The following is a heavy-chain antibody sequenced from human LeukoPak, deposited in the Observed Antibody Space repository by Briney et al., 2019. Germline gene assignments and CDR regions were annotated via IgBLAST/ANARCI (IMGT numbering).Heavy chain of an antibody. Sequence: GGSLRLSCAASGFTFNTYAMHWVRQAPGKGLEYVSAISSNGGRTYYANSVRGRFTISRDNSKNTLYLQMGSLRAEDMAVYYCARERLGAVIFDDAFDTWGQGTMVTVSS. CDR2: ISSNGGRT. J-gene: IGHJ3*02. V-gene: IGHV3-64*01. CDR1: GFTFNTYA. CDR3: ARERLGAVIFDDAFDT. D-gene: IGHD3-3*01.